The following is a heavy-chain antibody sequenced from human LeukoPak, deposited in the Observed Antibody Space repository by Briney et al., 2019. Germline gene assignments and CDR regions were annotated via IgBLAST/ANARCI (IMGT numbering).Heavy chain of an antibody. CDR3: AKVSAAAGPGDAFDI. CDR1: GFTFDDYG. D-gene: IGHD6-13*01. Sequence: GGSLRLSCAASGFTFDDYGMSWVRQAPGKGLEWVSAISGSGGSTYYADSVKGRFTISRDNSKNTLYLQMNSLRAEDTAVYYCAKVSAAAGPGDAFDIWGQGTMVTVSS. J-gene: IGHJ3*02. CDR2: ISGSGGST. V-gene: IGHV3-23*01.